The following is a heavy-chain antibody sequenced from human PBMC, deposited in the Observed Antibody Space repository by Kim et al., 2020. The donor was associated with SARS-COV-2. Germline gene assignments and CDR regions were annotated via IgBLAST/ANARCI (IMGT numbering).Heavy chain of an antibody. CDR3: AKDIGDYGDLYYFDY. CDR1: GFTFSSYG. D-gene: IGHD4-17*01. V-gene: IGHV3-30*18. J-gene: IGHJ4*02. Sequence: GGSLRLSCAASGFTFSSYGMHWVRQAPGKGLEWVAVISYDGSNKYYADSVKGRFTISRDNSKNTLYLQMNSLRAEDTAVYYCAKDIGDYGDLYYFDYWGQGTLVTVSS. CDR2: ISYDGSNK.